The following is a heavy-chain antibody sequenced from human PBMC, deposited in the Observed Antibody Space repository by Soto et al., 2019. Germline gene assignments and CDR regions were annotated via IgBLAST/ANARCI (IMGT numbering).Heavy chain of an antibody. CDR1: GGTFSSYA. J-gene: IGHJ6*02. CDR3: ARDGDITGTPVYYYYGMDV. CDR2: IIPIFGTA. D-gene: IGHD1-20*01. Sequence: SVKVSCKASGGTFSSYAISWVRQAPGQGLEWMGGIIPIFGTANYAQKFQGRVTITADRPTSTAYMELSSLRSEDTAVYFCARDGDITGTPVYYYYGMDVWGQGTRVTVSS. V-gene: IGHV1-69*06.